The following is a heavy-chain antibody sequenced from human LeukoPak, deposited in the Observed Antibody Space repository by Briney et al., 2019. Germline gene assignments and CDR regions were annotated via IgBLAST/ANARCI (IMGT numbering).Heavy chain of an antibody. CDR2: IYSGGST. CDR1: GFTVSGNY. V-gene: IGHV3-53*01. J-gene: IGHJ6*03. Sequence: GGSLRLSCAASGFTVSGNYMSWVRQAPGKGLEWVSVIYSGGSTYYADSVKGRFTISRDNSKNTLYLQMNSLRAEDTAVYYCARDQSSYSKGANTYYYYMDVWGKGTTVTVSS. D-gene: IGHD4-11*01. CDR3: ARDQSSYSKGANTYYYYMDV.